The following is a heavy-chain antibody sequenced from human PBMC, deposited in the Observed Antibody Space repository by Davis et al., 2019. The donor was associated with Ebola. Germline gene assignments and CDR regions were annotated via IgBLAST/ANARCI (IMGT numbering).Heavy chain of an antibody. J-gene: IGHJ6*03. CDR3: VKVGADTIFGVNHYYYYYMDV. D-gene: IGHD3-3*01. Sequence: PGGSLRLSCAASGFTFSSYAMHWVRQAPGKGLEYVSAISSNGGSTYYADSVKGRFTISRDNSKNTLYLQMSSLRAEDTAVYYCVKVGADTIFGVNHYYYYYMDVWGKGTTVTVSS. CDR1: GFTFSSYA. CDR2: ISSNGGST. V-gene: IGHV3-64D*06.